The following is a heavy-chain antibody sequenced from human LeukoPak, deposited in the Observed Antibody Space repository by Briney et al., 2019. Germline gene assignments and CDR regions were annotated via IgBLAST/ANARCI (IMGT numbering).Heavy chain of an antibody. CDR3: ARVIRYGSGNYYYFDY. CDR2: ISDSGGDT. V-gene: IGHV3-23*01. J-gene: IGHJ4*02. Sequence: AGGSLRLSCAASGFTFSSYAMSWVRQAPGKGLEWVSAISDSGGDTYYADSVRGRFTISRDNFKNTLYLQMNSLRADDTAIYYCARVIRYGSGNYYYFDYWGQGTLVTVSS. CDR1: GFTFSSYA. D-gene: IGHD3-10*01.